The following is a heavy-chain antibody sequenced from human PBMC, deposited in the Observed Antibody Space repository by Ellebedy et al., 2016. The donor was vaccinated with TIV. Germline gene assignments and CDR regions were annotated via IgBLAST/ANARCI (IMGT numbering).Heavy chain of an antibody. Sequence: SVKVSCXASGGTFNSYTISWVRQAPGQGLEWMGGIIPIFGTANYAQKFQGRVTITADKSTSIAYMELSSLRSEDTAVYCCAREAGSYSYIDYWGQGTLVTVSS. V-gene: IGHV1-69*06. J-gene: IGHJ4*02. D-gene: IGHD1-26*01. CDR3: AREAGSYSYIDY. CDR2: IIPIFGTA. CDR1: GGTFNSYT.